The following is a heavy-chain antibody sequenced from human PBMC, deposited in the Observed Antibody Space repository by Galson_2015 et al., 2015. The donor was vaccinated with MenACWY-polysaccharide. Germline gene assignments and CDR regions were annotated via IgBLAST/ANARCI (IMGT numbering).Heavy chain of an antibody. V-gene: IGHV1-3*01. CDR1: GYIFTRYT. Sequence: SVKVSCKASGYIFTRYTIHWMRQAPGQSLEWMGWLNVGNGIAKYLQKFEGRVTITVDTSTDTAYMEMSGLKSEDTAIYYCASGLAELARPLKYWGQGSLVTVSS. CDR2: LNVGNGIA. CDR3: ASGLAELARPLKY. D-gene: IGHD1-26*01. J-gene: IGHJ4*02.